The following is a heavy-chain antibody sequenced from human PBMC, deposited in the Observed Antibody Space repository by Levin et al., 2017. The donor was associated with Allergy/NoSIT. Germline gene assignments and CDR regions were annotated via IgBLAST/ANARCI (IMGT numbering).Heavy chain of an antibody. D-gene: IGHD4-17*01. V-gene: IGHV1-69*02. J-gene: IGHJ4*02. Sequence: SVKVSCKASGGTFSSYTISWVRQAPGQGLEWMGRIIPILGIANYAQKFQGRVTITADKSTSTAYMELSSLRSEDTAVYYCARVSTLDNYGDYVFDYWGQGTLVTVSS. CDR2: IIPILGIA. CDR1: GGTFSSYT. CDR3: ARVSTLDNYGDYVFDY.